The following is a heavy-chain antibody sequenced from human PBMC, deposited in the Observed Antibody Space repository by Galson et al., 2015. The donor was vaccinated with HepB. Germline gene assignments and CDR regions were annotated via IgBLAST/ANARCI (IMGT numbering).Heavy chain of an antibody. CDR3: AREQSDDYNNYDEKSGMDV. Sequence: PLRLSCAASGFTFSDYYMNWIRQAPGKGLEYIAYISSGSTYTNYADSVKGRFTISRDNAKNSLYLQMNSLRAEDTAVYYCAREQSDDYNNYDEKSGMDVWGQGTTVAVSS. CDR1: GFTFSDYY. CDR2: ISSGSTYT. J-gene: IGHJ6*02. V-gene: IGHV3-11*06. D-gene: IGHD4-11*01.